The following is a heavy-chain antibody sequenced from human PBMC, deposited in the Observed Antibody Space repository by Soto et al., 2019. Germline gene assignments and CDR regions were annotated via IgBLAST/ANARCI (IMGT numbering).Heavy chain of an antibody. CDR1: GGSISSYY. CDR2: IYYSGST. V-gene: IGHV4-59*01. Sequence: QVQLQESGPGLVKPSETLSLTCTVSGGSISSYYWSWIRQPPGKGLEWIGYIYYSGSTNYNPSLMRLVTISVDTSKNRCSRKLSSVTAADTAVDYCAREVRFYDYCLTGWFDPWGQGTLVTVSS. CDR3: AREVRFYDYCLTGWFDP. D-gene: IGHD3-16*01. J-gene: IGHJ5*02.